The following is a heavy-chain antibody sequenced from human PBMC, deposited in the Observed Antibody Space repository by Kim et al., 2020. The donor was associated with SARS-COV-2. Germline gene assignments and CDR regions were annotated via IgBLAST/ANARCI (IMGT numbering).Heavy chain of an antibody. CDR3: ARASGWFANWFDP. V-gene: IGHV1-69*04. Sequence: YAQKFQGRVKITADKSTSTAYMELSSLRSEDTAVYYCARASGWFANWFDPWGQGTLVTVSS. D-gene: IGHD3-3*01. J-gene: IGHJ5*02.